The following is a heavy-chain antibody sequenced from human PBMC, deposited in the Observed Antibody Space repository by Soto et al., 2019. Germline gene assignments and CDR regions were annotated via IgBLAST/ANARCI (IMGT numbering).Heavy chain of an antibody. J-gene: IGHJ3*02. Sequence: GGSLRLSCAASGFTVSSNYMSWVRQAPGKGLEWVSVIYSGGSTYYADSVKGRFTISRDNSKNTLYLQMNSLRAEDTAVYYCARIVVVPAAMFTSMDAFDIWGQGTMVTVSS. D-gene: IGHD2-2*01. CDR2: IYSGGST. CDR3: ARIVVVPAAMFTSMDAFDI. CDR1: GFTVSSNY. V-gene: IGHV3-53*01.